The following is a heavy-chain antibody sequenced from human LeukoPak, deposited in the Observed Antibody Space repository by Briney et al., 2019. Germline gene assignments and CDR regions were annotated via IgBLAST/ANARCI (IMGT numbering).Heavy chain of an antibody. J-gene: IGHJ3*02. CDR2: ISTYNGNT. V-gene: IGHV1-18*01. CDR3: ARKGYCSSTSCLPDDAFDI. D-gene: IGHD2-2*01. CDR1: GYIFTNYA. Sequence: ASVMVSCKASGYIFTNYAISWVRQAPGQGLEWMGWISTYNGNTKNAQKLQGRVTMTTDTSTSTAYMELRSLRSDDTAVYYCARKGYCSSTSCLPDDAFDIWGQGIMVTVSS.